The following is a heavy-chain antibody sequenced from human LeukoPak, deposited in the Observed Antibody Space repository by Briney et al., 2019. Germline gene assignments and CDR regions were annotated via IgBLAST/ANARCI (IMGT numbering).Heavy chain of an antibody. CDR3: ARLGQLVDGTATYYYSYMDV. Sequence: SETLSLTCTVSGGSISSYYWSWIRQPPGKGLEWIGYIYYSGSTNYKLSLKSLVTISVDTSKNQFSLKLRSVSAADTAVYYCARLGQLVDGTATYYYSYMDVWGKGTTVTVCS. D-gene: IGHD6-6*01. CDR1: GGSISSYY. CDR2: IYYSGST. V-gene: IGHV4-59*01. J-gene: IGHJ6*03.